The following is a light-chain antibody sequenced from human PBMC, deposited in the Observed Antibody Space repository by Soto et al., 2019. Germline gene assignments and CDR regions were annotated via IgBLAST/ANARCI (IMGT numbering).Light chain of an antibody. CDR1: QGISNY. J-gene: IGKJ1*01. CDR3: QKYNSAPWT. CDR2: AAS. Sequence: DIQMTQSPSSLSASVGDRVTITCRASQGISNYLAWYQQKPGKVPKLLIYAASTLQSGVPSRFIGSGFGTDFALTNSSLQPEDVATYYCQKYNSAPWTFGQGTKVEIK. V-gene: IGKV1-27*01.